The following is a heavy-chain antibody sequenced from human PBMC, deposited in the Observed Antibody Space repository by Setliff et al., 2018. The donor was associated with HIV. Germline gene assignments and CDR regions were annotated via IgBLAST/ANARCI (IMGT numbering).Heavy chain of an antibody. D-gene: IGHD2-15*01. CDR1: GFSFSSYE. CDR3: ARDDPPGGNDY. J-gene: IGHJ4*02. CDR2: ISSTGNVM. V-gene: IGHV3-48*03. Sequence: GGSLRLSCAGSGFSFSSYEMNWVRQAPGKGLEWVSHISSTGNVMDYADFVKGRFTISRDNAKNSVYLQMNSLRDEDTAVYYCARDDPPGGNDYWGQGTLVTVS.